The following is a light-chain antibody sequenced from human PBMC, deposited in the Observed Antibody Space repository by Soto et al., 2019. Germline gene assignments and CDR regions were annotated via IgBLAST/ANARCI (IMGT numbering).Light chain of an antibody. CDR3: NSFRVSHLYV. CDR2: EVT. Sequence: QSGLSQPASVSWSPGQTITISCTGTSTDVGGYNAVSWYQHHPGKAPKLIIYEVTHRPSGVSDRFSASKSGNTASLTISGLQAEDEADYYCNSFRVSHLYVFGTGTKVTVL. V-gene: IGLV2-14*01. J-gene: IGLJ1*01. CDR1: STDVGGYNA.